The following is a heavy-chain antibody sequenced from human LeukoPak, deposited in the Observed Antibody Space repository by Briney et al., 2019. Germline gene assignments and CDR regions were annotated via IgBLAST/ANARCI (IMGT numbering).Heavy chain of an antibody. V-gene: IGHV3-30*18. CDR2: VSSDGGTT. J-gene: IGHJ3*02. CDR3: TKEGGVATARYAFDI. D-gene: IGHD2-21*02. Sequence: GGSLRLSCVASGFTFSDHGMHWVRQAPGKGLEWVAVVSSDGGTTYYMDSVKGRFTVSRDNSKNTMYLQMNSLRDEDTAGYYCTKEGGVATARYAFDIWGQGTMVTVSS. CDR1: GFTFSDHG.